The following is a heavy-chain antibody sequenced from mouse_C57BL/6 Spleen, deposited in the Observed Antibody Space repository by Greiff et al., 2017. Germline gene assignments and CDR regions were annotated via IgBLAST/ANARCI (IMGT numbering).Heavy chain of an antibody. V-gene: IGHV1-80*01. CDR3: SRYPNCYGSRSLFDY. D-gene: IGHD1-1*01. CDR1: GYAFSSYW. Sequence: QVQLQQSGAELVKPGASVKISCKASGYAFSSYWMNWVKQRPGKGLEWIGQIYPGDGGTNYNGKFKGKATLTTDKSSSTASMQLRSLTSDDSAVYFCSRYPNCYGSRSLFDYWGPGTTLTVAS. CDR2: IYPGDGGT. J-gene: IGHJ2*01.